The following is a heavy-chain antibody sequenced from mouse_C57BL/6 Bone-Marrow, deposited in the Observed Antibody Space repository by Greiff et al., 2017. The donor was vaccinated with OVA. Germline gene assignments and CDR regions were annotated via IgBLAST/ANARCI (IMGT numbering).Heavy chain of an antibody. CDR3: ARDGNYLYAMDY. J-gene: IGHJ4*01. CDR1: GYAFSSSW. Sequence: SGPELVKPGASVKISCKASGYAFSSSWMNWVKQRPGKGLEWIGRIYPGDGDTNYNGKFKGKATLTADKSSSTAYMQLSSLTSEDSAVYFCARDGNYLYAMDYWGQGTSVTVSS. V-gene: IGHV1-82*01. D-gene: IGHD2-1*01. CDR2: IYPGDGDT.